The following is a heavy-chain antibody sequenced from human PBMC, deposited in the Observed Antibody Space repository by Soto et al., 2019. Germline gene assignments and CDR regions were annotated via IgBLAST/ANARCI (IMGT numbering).Heavy chain of an antibody. CDR2: IIPIFGTA. Sequence: QVQLVQSGAEVKKPGSSVKVSCKASGGTFSSYAISWVRQAPGQGLEWMGGIIPIFGTANYAQKFQGRVTXTXDXXTSTAYMELSSLRSEDTAVYYCAAGIAAGTGHGGYWGQGTLVTVSS. CDR1: GGTFSSYA. J-gene: IGHJ4*02. D-gene: IGHD6-13*01. V-gene: IGHV1-69*05. CDR3: AAGIAAGTGHGGY.